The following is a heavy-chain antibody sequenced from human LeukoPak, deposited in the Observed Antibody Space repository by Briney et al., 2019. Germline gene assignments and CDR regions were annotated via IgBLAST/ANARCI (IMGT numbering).Heavy chain of an antibody. J-gene: IGHJ4*02. D-gene: IGHD2-2*01. CDR1: GYXFTSYD. CDR2: INPSGGST. Sequence: ASVKVSCKSSGYXFTSYDMHWVRQAPGQGLEWMGIINPSGGSTSYAQRFQGRVAMTRDTSTTTVYMEVNSLTSEDTAVYFCARDGPTAAPFDYWGQGTLVTVSS. CDR3: ARDGPTAAPFDY. V-gene: IGHV1-46*01.